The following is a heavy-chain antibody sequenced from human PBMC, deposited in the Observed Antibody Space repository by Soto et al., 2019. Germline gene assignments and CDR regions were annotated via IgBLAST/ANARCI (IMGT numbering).Heavy chain of an antibody. CDR1: GFTFSSYG. CDR3: AREVNTMVRGAAFDY. J-gene: IGHJ4*02. CDR2: IWYDGSNK. D-gene: IGHD3-10*01. Sequence: GGSLRLSCAASGFTFSSYGIHWVRQAPGKGLEWVAVIWYDGSNKYYADSVKGRLTISRDNSKNTLYLQMNSLRAEDTAVYYCAREVNTMVRGAAFDYWGQGTLVTVSS. V-gene: IGHV3-33*01.